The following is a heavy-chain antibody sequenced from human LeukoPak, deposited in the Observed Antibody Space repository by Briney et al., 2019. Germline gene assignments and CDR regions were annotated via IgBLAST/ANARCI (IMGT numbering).Heavy chain of an antibody. D-gene: IGHD3-22*01. Sequence: ASVKVSCKASGYSFNTYDINWVRQATGQGLEWMGWMNPNSGNSGYAQKFQGRVTITADKSTSTAYMELSSLRSEDTAVYYCARDGYYYDSSGYFSFDYWGQGTLVTVSS. J-gene: IGHJ4*02. CDR3: ARDGYYYDSSGYFSFDY. CDR1: GYSFNTYD. CDR2: MNPNSGNS. V-gene: IGHV1-8*03.